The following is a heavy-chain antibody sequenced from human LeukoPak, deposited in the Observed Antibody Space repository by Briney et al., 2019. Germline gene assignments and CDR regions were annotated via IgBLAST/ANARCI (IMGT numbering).Heavy chain of an antibody. CDR3: ARDSSPDSSGYYY. CDR2: IKEDGSEK. J-gene: IGHJ4*02. V-gene: IGHV3-7*01. CDR1: GFTFSMYW. Sequence: GGSLRLSCAASGFTFSMYWMRWVRQAPGKGPEWVANIKEDGSEKHYVDSVKGRFTISRDNAKNSLYLQMSSLRAEDTAVYYCARDSSPDSSGYYYWGQGTLVIVSS. D-gene: IGHD3-22*01.